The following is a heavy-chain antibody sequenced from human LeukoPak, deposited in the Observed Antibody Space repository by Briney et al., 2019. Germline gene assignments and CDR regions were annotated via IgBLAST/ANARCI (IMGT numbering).Heavy chain of an antibody. CDR3: VRDGPFGSGTFGY. D-gene: IGHD3-10*01. V-gene: IGHV3-7*01. CDR1: GFSFSRSW. CDR2: IKVDGSEK. Sequence: GGSLRLSCVASGFSFSRSWMSWVRQAPGKGLEWVANIKVDGSEKHYLDSVEGRFIISRDNAKNSLHLQMNNLRAEDTAEYYCVRDGPFGSGTFGYWAQGTLVSVPS. J-gene: IGHJ4*02.